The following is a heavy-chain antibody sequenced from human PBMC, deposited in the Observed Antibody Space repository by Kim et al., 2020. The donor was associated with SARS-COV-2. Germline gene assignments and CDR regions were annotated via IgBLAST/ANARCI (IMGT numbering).Heavy chain of an antibody. Sequence: GQKFQGRVTMTRDTSTSTGDMELGSLRSEDTAVYYCARPFGEVSNWFDPWGQGTLVTVSS. D-gene: IGHD3-10*01. CDR3: ARPFGEVSNWFDP. J-gene: IGHJ5*02. V-gene: IGHV1-46*01.